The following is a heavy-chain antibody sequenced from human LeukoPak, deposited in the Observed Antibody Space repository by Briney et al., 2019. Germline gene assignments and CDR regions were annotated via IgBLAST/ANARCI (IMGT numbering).Heavy chain of an antibody. D-gene: IGHD3-10*01. CDR3: AKASYYYGSDTYGMDV. J-gene: IGHJ6*02. V-gene: IGHV3-23*01. Sequence: GGFLRPSCAASGFTFSSHAMGWVRQAPGKGLEWVSAIIGVGVRTYYADSVKGRFTISRDNPKNTLYLQTNSLRAEDTAVYYCAKASYYYGSDTYGMDVWGQGTTVTVS. CDR2: IIGVGVRT. CDR1: GFTFSSHA.